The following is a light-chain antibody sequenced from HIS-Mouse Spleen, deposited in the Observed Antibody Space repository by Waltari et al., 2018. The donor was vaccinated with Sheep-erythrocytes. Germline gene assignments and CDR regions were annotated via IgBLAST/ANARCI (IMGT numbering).Light chain of an antibody. Sequence: QSALTQPASVSGSPGQSITISCTRTSSDVGSYNLVSWYQQHPGKAPKLMIYEGSKRPSGVFNRFSGSNSGNTASLTISGLQAEDEADYYCCSYAGSSTWVFGGGTKLTVL. CDR1: SSDVGSYNL. CDR2: EGS. J-gene: IGLJ3*02. CDR3: CSYAGSSTWV. V-gene: IGLV2-23*01.